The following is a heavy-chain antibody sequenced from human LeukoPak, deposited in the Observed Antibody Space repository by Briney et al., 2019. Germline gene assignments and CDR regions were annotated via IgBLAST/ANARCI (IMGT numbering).Heavy chain of an antibody. J-gene: IGHJ4*02. CDR3: ARDTLWIHSAGYYFDY. V-gene: IGHV1-69*05. CDR1: GGTFSSYA. Sequence: SVKASCKASGGTFSSYAISWVRQAPGQGLEWMGRIIPIFGTASYAQKFQGRVTITTDESTSTAYMELSSLRSEDTAVYYCARDTLWIHSAGYYFDYWGQGTLVTVSS. D-gene: IGHD5-18*01. CDR2: IIPIFGTA.